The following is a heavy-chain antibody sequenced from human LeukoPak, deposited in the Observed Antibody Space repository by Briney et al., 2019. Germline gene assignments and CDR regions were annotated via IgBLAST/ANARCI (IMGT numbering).Heavy chain of an antibody. V-gene: IGHV3-30*01. Sequence: EGSLRLSCAASGFTFSSYAMHWVRRAPGKGLEWVAVISYDGSNKYYADSVKGRFTISRDNSKNTLYLQMNSLRAEDTAVYYCARDGYSSSPTVLAPYFDYWGQGTLVTVSS. CDR3: ARDGYSSSPTVLAPYFDY. D-gene: IGHD6-13*01. CDR1: GFTFSSYA. CDR2: ISYDGSNK. J-gene: IGHJ4*02.